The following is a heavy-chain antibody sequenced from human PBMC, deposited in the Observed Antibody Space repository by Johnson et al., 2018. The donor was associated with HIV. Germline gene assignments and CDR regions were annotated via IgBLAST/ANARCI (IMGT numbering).Heavy chain of an antibody. D-gene: IGHD1-7*01. CDR3: ARDSGTTRLSAFDI. CDR1: GFTFSSYG. J-gene: IGHJ3*02. Sequence: QVQLVESGGGVVQPGRSLRLSCAASGFTFSSYGMHWVRQAPGKGLEWVSVIYSGGSTYYADSVKGRFTISRDNSKNTLYLQMNSLRAEDTAVYYCARDSGTTRLSAFDIWGQGTMVTVSS. V-gene: IGHV3-NL1*01. CDR2: IYSGGST.